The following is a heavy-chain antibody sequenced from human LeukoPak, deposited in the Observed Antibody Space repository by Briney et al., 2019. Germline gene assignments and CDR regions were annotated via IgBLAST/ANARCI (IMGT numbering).Heavy chain of an antibody. CDR1: GFTVGSYG. CDR2: VSSSGGTT. D-gene: IGHD3-22*01. CDR3: AKGRSSFWYDSSGSVDY. J-gene: IGHJ4*02. Sequence: PGGSLRPACAASGFTVGSYGTSWVRQAPGKGRERVSAVSSSGGTTYYTDSVKGRSTISRDNSKNSLYLQMNSLRAEDTAVYYCAKGRSSFWYDSSGSVDYWGQGTLVTVSS. V-gene: IGHV3-23*01.